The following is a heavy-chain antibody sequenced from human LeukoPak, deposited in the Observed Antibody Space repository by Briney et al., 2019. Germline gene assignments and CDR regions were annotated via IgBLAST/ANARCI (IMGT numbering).Heavy chain of an antibody. CDR1: GYTFTSYA. Sequence: ASVKVSCKASGYTFTSYAMHWVRQAPGQRLEWMGWINAGNGNTKYSQKFQGRVTITRDTSASTAYMELSSLRSEDTAGYYCARRFYYGSGSYYHDAFDIWGQGTMVTVSS. D-gene: IGHD3-10*01. CDR2: INAGNGNT. V-gene: IGHV1-3*01. CDR3: ARRFYYGSGSYYHDAFDI. J-gene: IGHJ3*02.